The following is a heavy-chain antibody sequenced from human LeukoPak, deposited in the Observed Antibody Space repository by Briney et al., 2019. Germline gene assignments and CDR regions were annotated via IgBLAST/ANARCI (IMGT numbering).Heavy chain of an antibody. CDR3: ARDVMFDY. D-gene: IGHD2-21*01. CDR2: INHSGST. Sequence: SETLSLTCAVYGGSFSGYYWSWIRQPPGKGLEWIGEINHSGSTNYNPSLKSRVTISVDTSKNQFSLKLGSVTAADTAVYYCARDVMFDYWGQGTLVTVSS. J-gene: IGHJ4*02. V-gene: IGHV4-34*01. CDR1: GGSFSGYY.